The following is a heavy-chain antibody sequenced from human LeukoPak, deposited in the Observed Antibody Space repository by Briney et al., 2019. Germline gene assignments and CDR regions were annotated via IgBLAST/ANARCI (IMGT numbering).Heavy chain of an antibody. D-gene: IGHD6-19*01. CDR3: ARSPGGYSSFDY. J-gene: IGHJ4*02. CDR1: GYTFTTCY. Sequence: ASVKVSCKASGYTFTTCYMHWVRQAPGQGLEWMGIINPSGTTTSFAQKFQGRVSMTRDTSTSTVYMDLSSLRSEDTAVYYCARSPGGYSSFDYWGQGTLVTVFS. V-gene: IGHV1-46*01. CDR2: INPSGTTT.